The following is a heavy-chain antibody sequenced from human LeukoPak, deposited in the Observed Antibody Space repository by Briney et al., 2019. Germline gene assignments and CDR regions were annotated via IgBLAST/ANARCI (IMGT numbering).Heavy chain of an antibody. CDR3: ARHVRWLQLTLYFDI. CDR1: GGSINTTSDY. J-gene: IGHJ2*01. V-gene: IGHV4-39*01. CDR2: IYYSGST. D-gene: IGHD5-24*01. Sequence: PSETLSLTCTVSGGSINTTSDYWGWFRQPPGKGLEWIGSIYYSGSTSYNPSLNSRVTISVATSKKQFSLKLSSVTAADTAVYYCARHVRWLQLTLYFDIWGRGTLVTVSS.